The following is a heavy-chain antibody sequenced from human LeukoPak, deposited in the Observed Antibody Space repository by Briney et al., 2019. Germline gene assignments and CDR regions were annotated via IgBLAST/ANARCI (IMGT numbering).Heavy chain of an antibody. CDR3: TRMGIVLLWFGECDY. CDR1: GFTFGDYA. V-gene: IGHV3-49*04. D-gene: IGHD3-10*01. Sequence: GRSLRLSCTASGFTFGDYAMSWVRQAPGQGLEWVGFIRSKAYGGTTEYAASVKGRFTISRDDSKSIAYLQMNSLRTEDTAVYYCTRMGIVLLWFGECDYWGQGTLVTVSS. J-gene: IGHJ4*02. CDR2: IRSKAYGGTT.